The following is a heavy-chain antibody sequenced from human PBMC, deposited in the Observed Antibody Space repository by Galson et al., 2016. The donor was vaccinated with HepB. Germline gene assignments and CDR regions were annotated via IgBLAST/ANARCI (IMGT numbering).Heavy chain of an antibody. J-gene: IGHJ3*02. D-gene: IGHD4-23*01. CDR1: GGSINSGGYY. V-gene: IGHV4-31*03. CDR2: ISYRGSI. Sequence: TLSLTCTVSGGSINSGGYYWSWIRQHPGKGLEWIGYISYRGSIYYNPSLKSRVTISVDTSNNQFSLKLTSVTAADTAVYYCARDAPGGGNSGAFDIWGQGTMVAVS. CDR3: ARDAPGGGNSGAFDI.